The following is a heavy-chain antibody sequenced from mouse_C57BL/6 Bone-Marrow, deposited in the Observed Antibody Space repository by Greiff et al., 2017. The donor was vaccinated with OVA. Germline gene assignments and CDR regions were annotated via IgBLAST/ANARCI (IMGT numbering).Heavy chain of an antibody. D-gene: IGHD4-1*01. CDR2: ISSGGSYT. V-gene: IGHV5-6*01. J-gene: IGHJ2*01. Sequence: EVKVVESGGDLVKPGGSLKLSCAASGFTFSSYGMSWVRQTPDKRLEWVATISSGGSYTYYPDSVKGRFTISRDNAKNTLYLQMSSLKSEDTAMYYCARENWDRGYFDYWGQGTTLTVSS. CDR1: GFTFSSYG. CDR3: ARENWDRGYFDY.